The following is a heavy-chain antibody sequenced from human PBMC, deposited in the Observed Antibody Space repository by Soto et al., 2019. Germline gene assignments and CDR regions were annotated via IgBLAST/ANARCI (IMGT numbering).Heavy chain of an antibody. CDR3: ARLNYFDSSSDY. V-gene: IGHV3-30-3*01. D-gene: IGHD3-22*01. J-gene: IGHJ4*02. CDR2: ISYDGSNK. Sequence: PGGSLRLSCAASNIAFSSYAMHWVRQAPGKGLEWVAVISYDGSNKNYADSVKGRFTISRDNSKNTLYLQMNSLRAEDTAVYFCARLNYFDSSSDYWGQGTLVTVSS. CDR1: NIAFSSYA.